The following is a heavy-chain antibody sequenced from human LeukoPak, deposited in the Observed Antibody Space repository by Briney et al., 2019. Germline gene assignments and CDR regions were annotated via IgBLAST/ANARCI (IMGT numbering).Heavy chain of an antibody. V-gene: IGHV3-23*01. J-gene: IGHJ3*02. CDR1: GFTFSSYP. CDR2: ISGDGRST. D-gene: IGHD4-17*01. Sequence: PGGSLRLSCAASGFTFSSYPMTWVRQAPGKGLEWVSSISGDGRSTYYADSVKGRFTISRHNSKNTLYLQMNSLRAEDTAVYYCARARPINDYGDYVDAFDIWGQGTMVTVSS. CDR3: ARARPINDYGDYVDAFDI.